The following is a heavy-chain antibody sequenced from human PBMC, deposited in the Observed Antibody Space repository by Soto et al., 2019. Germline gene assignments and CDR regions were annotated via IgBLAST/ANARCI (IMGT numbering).Heavy chain of an antibody. CDR1: GFTFSDYA. J-gene: IGHJ6*02. CDR3: AAPRDEYGSGISWFTYGMDV. V-gene: IGHV3-23*01. CDR2: LNGAGGST. D-gene: IGHD3-10*01. Sequence: GSLRLSCLASGFTFSDYAMTWVRHVPGRGLEWVSSLNGAGGSTYYADSVRGRFTISRDNSQNTLFLQMNRLTVDDTAIYYCAAPRDEYGSGISWFTYGMDVWGQGTTVTVSS.